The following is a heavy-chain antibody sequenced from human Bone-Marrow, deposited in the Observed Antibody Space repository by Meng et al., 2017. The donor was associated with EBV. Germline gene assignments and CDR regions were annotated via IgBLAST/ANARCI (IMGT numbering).Heavy chain of an antibody. V-gene: IGHV1-69*01. D-gene: IGHD3-10*01. CDR1: GGPFRTDA. CDR3: ASESGRGYTPDY. Sequence: QVQVVQSGAELKKPGSSVKVACKTSGGPFRTDAISWVRQAPGQGLEWMGGLIPMFGAPNYAQKFQGRITITADESTSTHYMELSSLRSEDMAVYYCASESGRGYTPDYWGQGTMVTVSS. J-gene: IGHJ4*02. CDR2: LIPMFGAP.